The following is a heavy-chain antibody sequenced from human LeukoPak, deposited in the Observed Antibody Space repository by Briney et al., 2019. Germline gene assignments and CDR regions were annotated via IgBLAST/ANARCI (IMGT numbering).Heavy chain of an antibody. Sequence: SETLSLTCAVYGGSFSGYYWSWIRQPPGKGLEWIGEINHSGSTNYNPSLKSRVTISVDTSKNQFSLKLSSVTAADTAVYYCARELKYYYDSSGYYAAAKKFDPWGQGTLVTVSS. CDR1: GGSFSGYY. CDR3: ARELKYYYDSSGYYAAAKKFDP. CDR2: INHSGST. J-gene: IGHJ5*02. V-gene: IGHV4-34*01. D-gene: IGHD3-22*01.